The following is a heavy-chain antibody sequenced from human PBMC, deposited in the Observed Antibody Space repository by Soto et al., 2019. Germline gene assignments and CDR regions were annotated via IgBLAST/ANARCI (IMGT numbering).Heavy chain of an antibody. CDR1: GGSISSSSYY. J-gene: IGHJ6*03. CDR3: ARHAGRKLLFLEWLPGYYMDV. CDR2: IYYSGST. V-gene: IGHV4-39*01. D-gene: IGHD3-3*01. Sequence: PSETLSLTCTVSGGSISSSSYYWGWIRQPPGKGLEWIGSIYYSGSTYYNPSLKSRVTISVDTSKNQFSLKLSSVTAADTAVYYCARHAGRKLLFLEWLPGYYMDVWGTGTTVTVSS.